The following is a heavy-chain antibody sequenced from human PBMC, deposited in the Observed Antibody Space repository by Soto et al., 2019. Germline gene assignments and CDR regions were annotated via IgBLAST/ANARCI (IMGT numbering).Heavy chain of an antibody. CDR2: IWYDGSNK. D-gene: IGHD6-6*01. V-gene: IGHV3-33*01. Sequence: GGSLRLSCAASGFTFSSYGMHWVRQAPGKGLEWVAVIWYDGSNKYYADSVKGRFTISRDNSKNTLYLQMNSLRAEDTAVYYCAGDGAASSSSYYFDYWGQGTLVTVSS. J-gene: IGHJ4*02. CDR3: AGDGAASSSSYYFDY. CDR1: GFTFSSYG.